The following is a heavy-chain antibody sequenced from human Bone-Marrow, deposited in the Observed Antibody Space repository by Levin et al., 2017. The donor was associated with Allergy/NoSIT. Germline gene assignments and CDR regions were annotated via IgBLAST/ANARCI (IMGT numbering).Heavy chain of an antibody. J-gene: IGHJ6*02. CDR1: GFTFSDYY. D-gene: IGHD2-2*01. CDR3: ARGKWCGSTRCLYYYGLDV. V-gene: IGHV3-11*05. Sequence: PGGSLRLSCAASGFTFSDYYMSWIRQAPGKGLEWISVIRSRNNVTHYADSLKGRFIISRDDATNSLYLHMNSLRDEDTAVYYCARGKWCGSTRCLYYYGLDVWGQGTAVTVS. CDR2: IRSRNNVT.